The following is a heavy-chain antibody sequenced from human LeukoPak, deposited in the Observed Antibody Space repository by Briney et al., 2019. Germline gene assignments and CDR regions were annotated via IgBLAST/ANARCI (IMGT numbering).Heavy chain of an antibody. J-gene: IGHJ4*02. CDR3: ARARYRYRSWPLFDY. D-gene: IGHD6-13*01. CDR2: IYYSGST. V-gene: IGHV4-30-4*01. Sequence: SQTLSLTCTVSGGSISSGDYYWSWIRQPPGKGLEWIGYIYYSGSTYYNPSLKSRVTISVDTSKNQFSLKLGSVTAADTAVYYCARARYRYRSWPLFDYWGQGTLVTVSS. CDR1: GGSISSGDYY.